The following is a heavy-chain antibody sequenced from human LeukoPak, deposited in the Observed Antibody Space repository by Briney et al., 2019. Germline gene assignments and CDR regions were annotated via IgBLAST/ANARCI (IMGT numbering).Heavy chain of an antibody. V-gene: IGHV3-73*01. Sequence: GGSLKLSCAASGFTFSGSAMHWVRQASGKGLEWGGRIRGKASSYSTAYAASVKGRFTISRDDSKNTAYMQMNSLKTEDTAVYFCRGEYYDGSGPEYYFDYWGQGTLVIVSS. J-gene: IGHJ4*02. D-gene: IGHD3-22*01. CDR2: IRGKASSYST. CDR1: GFTFSGSA. CDR3: RGEYYDGSGPEYYFDY.